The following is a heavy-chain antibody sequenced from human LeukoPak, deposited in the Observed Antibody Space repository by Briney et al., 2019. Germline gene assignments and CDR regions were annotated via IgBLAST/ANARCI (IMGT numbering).Heavy chain of an antibody. V-gene: IGHV3-30*02. Sequence: GGSLRLSSAASGFTFSSYGMHWVRQAPGKGLEWVAFIRYDGSIKYYADSVKGRFTISRDNSKNPLFLQMNSLRAEDTAVYYCAKYRCGDFDYYPDLDYWGQGTLVTVSS. CDR2: IRYDGSIK. J-gene: IGHJ4*02. CDR1: GFTFSSYG. CDR3: AKYRCGDFDYYPDLDY. D-gene: IGHD3-10*01.